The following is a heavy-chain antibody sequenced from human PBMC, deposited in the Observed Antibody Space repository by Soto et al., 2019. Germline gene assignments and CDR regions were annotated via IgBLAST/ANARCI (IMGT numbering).Heavy chain of an antibody. Sequence: EVQLLESGGGLVQPGGSLRLSCAASGFTFSNYAMSWVRQAPGEGLEWVSSISGSGGSTYYADSVKSRFTFSRDNSRNTVYLQMNSLRAEDTAVYYCARAPNWNYESGYFDYWGQGTLVTVSS. CDR1: GFTFSNYA. D-gene: IGHD1-7*01. CDR2: ISGSGGST. J-gene: IGHJ4*02. V-gene: IGHV3-23*01. CDR3: ARAPNWNYESGYFDY.